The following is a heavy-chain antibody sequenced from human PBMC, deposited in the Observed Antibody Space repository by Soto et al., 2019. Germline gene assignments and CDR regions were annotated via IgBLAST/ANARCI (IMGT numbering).Heavy chain of an antibody. J-gene: IGHJ4*02. V-gene: IGHV4-39*01. D-gene: IGHD6-25*01. CDR2: AYFSGGNT. Sequence: SETLSLTCSVSGDSMRGYHYYWGWIRQAPGKGLEWIGSAYFSGGNTYYNPSLKSRASISVDTSKNEFFLRLTSLTAADTAVYFCAYGSSSAWIDYWGQGTLVTVSS. CDR3: AYGSSSAWIDY. CDR1: GDSMRGYHYY.